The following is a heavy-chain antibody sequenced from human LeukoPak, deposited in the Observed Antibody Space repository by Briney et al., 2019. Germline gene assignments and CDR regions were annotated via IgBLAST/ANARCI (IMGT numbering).Heavy chain of an antibody. CDR3: ARDYASGKGYFDY. V-gene: IGHV4-38-2*02. CDR2: IFHGGST. Sequence: SETLSLTCTVSNFSINSDFYWAWIRQPPGRGLEWIGTIFHGGSTFYKRSLKSRVTMSVDKSKNQFSLKLTSVTAAGTAVYYCARDYASGKGYFDYWGQGTLVTVSS. CDR1: NFSINSDFY. D-gene: IGHD3-3*01. J-gene: IGHJ4*02.